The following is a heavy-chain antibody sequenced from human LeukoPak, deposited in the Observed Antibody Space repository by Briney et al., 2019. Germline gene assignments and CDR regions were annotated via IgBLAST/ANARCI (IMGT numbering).Heavy chain of an antibody. D-gene: IGHD3-3*01. CDR2: IYYSGST. Sequence: TLSLTCTVSGGSISSSSYYWGWIRQPPGKGLEWIGSIYYSGSTYYNPSLKSRVTISVDTSKNQFSLKLSSVTAADTAVYYCARQTLSYDFWSGYDKYNWFDPWGQGTLVTVSS. V-gene: IGHV4-39*01. CDR3: ARQTLSYDFWSGYDKYNWFDP. J-gene: IGHJ5*02. CDR1: GGSISSSSYY.